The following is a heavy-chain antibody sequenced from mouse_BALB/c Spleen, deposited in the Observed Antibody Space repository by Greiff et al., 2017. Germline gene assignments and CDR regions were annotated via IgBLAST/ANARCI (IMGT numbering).Heavy chain of an antibody. D-gene: IGHD4-1*01. Sequence: EVMLVESGGGLVKPGGSLKLSCAASGFTFSSYAMSWVRQTPEKRLEWVASISSGGSTYYPDSVKGRFTISRDNARNILYLQMSSLRSEDTAMYYCARGGELGRWFAYWGQGTLVTVSA. CDR1: GFTFSSYA. CDR3: ARGGELGRWFAY. V-gene: IGHV5-6-5*01. CDR2: ISSGGST. J-gene: IGHJ3*01.